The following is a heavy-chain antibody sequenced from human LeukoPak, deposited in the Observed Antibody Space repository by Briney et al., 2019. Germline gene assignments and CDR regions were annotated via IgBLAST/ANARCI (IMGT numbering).Heavy chain of an antibody. CDR2: IYTSGST. CDR1: GGPISSGSYY. V-gene: IGHV4-61*02. D-gene: IGHD5-18*01. J-gene: IGHJ4*02. Sequence: SETLSLTCTVSGGPISSGSYYWSWIRQPAGKGLEWIGRIYTSGSTNYNPSLKSRVTISVDTSKNQFSLKLSSVTAADTAVYYCAAYSYGYFGYFDYWGQGTLVTVSS. CDR3: AAYSYGYFGYFDY.